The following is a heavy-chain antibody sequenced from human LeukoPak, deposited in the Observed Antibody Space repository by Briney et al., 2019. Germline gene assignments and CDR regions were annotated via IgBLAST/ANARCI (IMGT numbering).Heavy chain of an antibody. CDR1: AFTFSTYA. J-gene: IGHJ4*02. D-gene: IGHD3-10*01. V-gene: IGHV3-23*01. Sequence: QPGGSLRLYCAASAFTFSTYAMSWVRQAPGKGLEWVSAISGSGGSTYYADSVKGRFTISRDNSKNMLYLQMNSLRAEDTAVYYYAKAQITMVRGVIPPRDWGQGTLVTVSS. CDR2: ISGSGGST. CDR3: AKAQITMVRGVIPPRD.